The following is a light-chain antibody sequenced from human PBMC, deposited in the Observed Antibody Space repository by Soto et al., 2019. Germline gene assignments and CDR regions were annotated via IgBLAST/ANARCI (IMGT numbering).Light chain of an antibody. CDR2: GAS. Sequence: EIVLTRAPDTLSLSPGESGTLSCRASQSVSSSYLAWYQQKPGQAPRLLIYGASTRATGIPARFSGSGSGTEFTLTICSLQSQDFAVYYCQQYRNWPRTFGQGTKVDI. CDR1: QSVSSSY. J-gene: IGKJ1*01. CDR3: QQYRNWPRT. V-gene: IGKV3-15*01.